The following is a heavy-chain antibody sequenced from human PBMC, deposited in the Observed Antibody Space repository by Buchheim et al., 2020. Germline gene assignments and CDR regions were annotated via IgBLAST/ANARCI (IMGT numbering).Heavy chain of an antibody. CDR3: ARGIAAAAMGPAGQNLYYYYYYMDV. D-gene: IGHD6-13*01. CDR1: GYTFTSYD. V-gene: IGHV1-8*01. J-gene: IGHJ6*03. CDR2: MNPNSGNT. Sequence: QVQLVQSGDEVKKPGASVKVSCKASGYTFTSYDINWVRQATGQGLEWMGWMNPNSGNTGYAQKFQGRVTMTRNTSISTAYMELSSLRSEDTAVYYCARGIAAAAMGPAGQNLYYYYYYMDVWGKGTT.